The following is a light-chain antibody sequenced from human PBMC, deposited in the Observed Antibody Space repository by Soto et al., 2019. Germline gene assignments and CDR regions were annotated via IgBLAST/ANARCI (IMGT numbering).Light chain of an antibody. J-gene: IGLJ2*01. CDR2: QDT. V-gene: IGLV3-1*01. CDR3: QAWDSSTVV. CDR1: KLGDKY. Sequence: SYELTQPPSVSVSPGQTASITCSGDKLGDKYACWHQQKPGQSPLLVIYQDTKRPSGIPERFFGSNSGNTATLTISGTQAMDEADYYCQAWDSSTVVFGGGTQLTVL.